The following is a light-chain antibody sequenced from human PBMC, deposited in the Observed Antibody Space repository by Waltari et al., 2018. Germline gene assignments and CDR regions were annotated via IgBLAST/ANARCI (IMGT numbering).Light chain of an antibody. CDR2: STS. CDR3: QHHVSPLLT. Sequence: IVLSPSPGTLSLPPGERATLSCTASQSINSWYFAWYQQKPGQAPMLLFYSTSTRATGIPDRFSSSASGTDFSLTISRLEHDVVAVYYCQHHVSPLLTFGAGTKVEL. V-gene: IGKV3-20*01. CDR1: QSINSWY. J-gene: IGKJ4*01.